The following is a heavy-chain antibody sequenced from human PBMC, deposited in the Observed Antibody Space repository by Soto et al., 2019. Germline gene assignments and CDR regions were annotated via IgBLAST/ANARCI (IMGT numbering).Heavy chain of an antibody. V-gene: IGHV4-39*01. D-gene: IGHD3-22*01. Sequence: QLQVSGPGLVKPSETLSLTSTVSGGSISSPNYYWGWIHQSPGTGLEWLGSIFYNGSPYYKPPLKRRVAISIDTSKNQFSLRLTSVTAAETATYFCARHEPPGSTMRPNHYYGLDVWGRGTTVSVSS. CDR1: GGSISSPNYY. CDR3: ARHEPPGSTMRPNHYYGLDV. J-gene: IGHJ6*02. CDR2: IFYNGSP.